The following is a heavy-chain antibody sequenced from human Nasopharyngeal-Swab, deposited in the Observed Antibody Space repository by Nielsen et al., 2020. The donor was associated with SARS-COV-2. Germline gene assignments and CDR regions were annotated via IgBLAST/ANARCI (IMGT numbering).Heavy chain of an antibody. CDR3: AGNQLLGSYYYYGMDV. J-gene: IGHJ6*02. V-gene: IGHV3-21*01. CDR2: ISSSSSYI. D-gene: IGHD2-2*01. CDR1: GFTFSSYS. Sequence: GGSLRLSCAASGFTFSSYSMNWVRQAPGKGLEWVSSISSSSSYIYYADSVKGRFTISRDNAKNSLYLQMNSLRAEDTAVYYCAGNQLLGSYYYYGMDVWGQGTTVTVSS.